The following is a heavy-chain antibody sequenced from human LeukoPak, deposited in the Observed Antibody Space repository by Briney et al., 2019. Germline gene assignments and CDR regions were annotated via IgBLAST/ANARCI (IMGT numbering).Heavy chain of an antibody. Sequence: GGSLRLSCAASGFTFSSYDMHWVRHATGKGLEWVSAIGTAGDTYYPGSVKGRFTISRENAKNSLYLQMNSLRAGDTAVYYCARATMVRGYYYYYGMDVWGQGTTVTVSS. CDR1: GFTFSSYD. CDR2: IGTAGDT. J-gene: IGHJ6*02. D-gene: IGHD3-10*01. V-gene: IGHV3-13*01. CDR3: ARATMVRGYYYYYGMDV.